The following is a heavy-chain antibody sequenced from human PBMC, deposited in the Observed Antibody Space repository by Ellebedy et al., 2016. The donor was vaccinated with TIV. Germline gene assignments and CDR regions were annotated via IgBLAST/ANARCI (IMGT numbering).Heavy chain of an antibody. Sequence: GESLKISCAASGFTFRSYEMNWVRQAPGKGLEWVSYISSSGHIIHYADSVKGRFTISRDNATNSLSLQMNSLRAEDTAVYYCVRNRYPPGFDYWGQGTLVTVSS. J-gene: IGHJ4*02. D-gene: IGHD1-14*01. CDR2: ISSSGHII. CDR1: GFTFRSYE. V-gene: IGHV3-48*03. CDR3: VRNRYPPGFDY.